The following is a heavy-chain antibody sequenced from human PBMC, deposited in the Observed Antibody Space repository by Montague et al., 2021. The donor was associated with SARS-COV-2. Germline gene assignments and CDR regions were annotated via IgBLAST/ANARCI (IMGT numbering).Heavy chain of an antibody. J-gene: IGHJ3*02. CDR1: GGSISSYY. CDR3: ARQYYDSSGEDAFDI. D-gene: IGHD3-22*01. CDR2: IYYSGST. Sequence: SETLSLTCTVSGGSISSYYWSWIRQPPGKGLEWIGYIYYSGSTNYNPSLKSQVTISVDTSKNQFSLKLSSVTAADTAVYYCARQYYDSSGEDAFDIWGQGTMVTVSS. V-gene: IGHV4-59*08.